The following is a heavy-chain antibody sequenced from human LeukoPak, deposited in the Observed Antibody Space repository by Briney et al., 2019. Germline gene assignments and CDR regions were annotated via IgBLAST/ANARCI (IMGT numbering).Heavy chain of an antibody. CDR1: GYTFTGYY. CDR3: ASSPYSSYLIFDY. Sequence: ASVKVSCKASGYTFTGYYMHWVLQAPGQGLEWMGWINPNSGGTNYAQKFQGRVTMTRDTSISTAYMELSRLRSDDTAVYYCASSPYSSYLIFDYWGQGTLVTVSS. V-gene: IGHV1-2*02. CDR2: INPNSGGT. D-gene: IGHD4-11*01. J-gene: IGHJ4*02.